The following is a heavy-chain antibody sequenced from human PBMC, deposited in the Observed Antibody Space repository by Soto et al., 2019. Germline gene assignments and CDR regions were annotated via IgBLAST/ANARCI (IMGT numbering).Heavy chain of an antibody. CDR3: ARGYSSSWYWFDP. D-gene: IGHD6-13*01. CDR1: GYTFTSYA. J-gene: IGHJ5*02. Sequence: QVQLVQSGAEVKKPGASVKVSCKASGYTFTSYAMHWVRQAPGQRLEWMGWINAGNGNTKYSQKFQGRVTITRDTSASTAYMELSSLRSEDTAVYYCARGYSSSWYWFDPWGQGTLVTVSS. V-gene: IGHV1-3*01. CDR2: INAGNGNT.